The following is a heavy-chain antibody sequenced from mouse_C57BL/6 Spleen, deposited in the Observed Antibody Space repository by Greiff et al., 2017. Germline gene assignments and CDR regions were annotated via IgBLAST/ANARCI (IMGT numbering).Heavy chain of an antibody. CDR1: GYAFSSSW. J-gene: IGHJ1*03. V-gene: IGHV1-82*01. CDR3: ASYDGYHWYFDV. Sequence: QVQLKESGPELVKPGASVKISCKASGYAFSSSWMNWVKQRPGKGLEWIGRIYPGDGDTNYNGKFKGKATLTADKSSSTAYMQLSSLTSEDSAVYFCASYDGYHWYFDVWGTGTTVTVAS. CDR2: IYPGDGDT. D-gene: IGHD2-3*01.